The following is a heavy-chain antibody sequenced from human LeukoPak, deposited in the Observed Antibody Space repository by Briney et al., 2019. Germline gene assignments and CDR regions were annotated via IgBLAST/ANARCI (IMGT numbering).Heavy chain of an antibody. Sequence: SGGSLTLSCAASGFTFSSYAMSWVRQAPGKGLESVSAISGSGGSTYYADSVKGRFTISRDNSKNTLYLQMNSLRAEDTAVYYCAKPLTMIVVGGDLDYWGQGTLVTVSS. V-gene: IGHV3-23*01. CDR3: AKPLTMIVVGGDLDY. CDR1: GFTFSSYA. J-gene: IGHJ4*02. D-gene: IGHD3-22*01. CDR2: ISGSGGST.